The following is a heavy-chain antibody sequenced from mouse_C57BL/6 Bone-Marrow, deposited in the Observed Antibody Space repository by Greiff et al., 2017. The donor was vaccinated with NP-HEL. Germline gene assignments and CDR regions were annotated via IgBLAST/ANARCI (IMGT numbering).Heavy chain of an antibody. V-gene: IGHV1-81*01. Sequence: VKLMESGAELARPGASVKLSCKASGYTFTSYGISWVKQRTGQGLEWIGEIYPRSGNTYYNEKFKGKATLTADKSSSTAYMELRSLTSEDSAVYFWARSGDYDGWFAYWGQGTLVTVSA. CDR1: GYTFTSYG. CDR2: IYPRSGNT. CDR3: ARSGDYDGWFAY. D-gene: IGHD2-4*01. J-gene: IGHJ3*01.